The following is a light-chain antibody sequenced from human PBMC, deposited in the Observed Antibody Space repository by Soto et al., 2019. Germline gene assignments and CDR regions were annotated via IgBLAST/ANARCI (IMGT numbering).Light chain of an antibody. CDR3: QTWGTGPAV. J-gene: IGLJ7*01. V-gene: IGLV4-69*01. Sequence: QPVLTQSPSASASLGASVKLTCTLSSGHSNYAIAWHQQQPEKGPRYLMKLNSDGSHSKGDVIPDRCSGSSAGAERYLTITRLQSEDEDYYYSQTWGTGPAVFGGGTQLTVL. CDR1: SGHSNYA. CDR2: LNSDGSH.